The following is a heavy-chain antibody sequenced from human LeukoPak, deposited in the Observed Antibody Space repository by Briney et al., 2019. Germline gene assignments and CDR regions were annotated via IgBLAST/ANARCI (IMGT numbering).Heavy chain of an antibody. CDR1: GFTASSNY. CDR3: ARIFRPYEFGEGGSFDY. Sequence: PGGSLRLSCAASGFTASSNYMSWVRQAPGQGLEWVSVIYSGGSTYYADSVKGRFTISRGNSKNTLYLQMNSLRAEDTAVYYCARIFRPYEFGEGGSFDYWGQGALVTVSS. J-gene: IGHJ4*02. D-gene: IGHD3-10*01. V-gene: IGHV3-66*02. CDR2: IYSGGST.